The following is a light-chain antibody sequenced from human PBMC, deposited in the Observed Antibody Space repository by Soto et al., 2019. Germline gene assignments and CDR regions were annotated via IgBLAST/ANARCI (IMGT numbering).Light chain of an antibody. J-gene: IGLJ3*02. CDR2: ASN. CDR3: AAWDDSLSGWL. Sequence: QSVLTQPPSASGTPGHRVTISCSGSISNIGTTTVNWYQQLPGTAPKLLIYASNQRPSGVPDRFSGSKSGTSASLAISGLQSEDEAEYYCAAWDDSLSGWLFGGGTK. CDR1: ISNIGTTT. V-gene: IGLV1-44*01.